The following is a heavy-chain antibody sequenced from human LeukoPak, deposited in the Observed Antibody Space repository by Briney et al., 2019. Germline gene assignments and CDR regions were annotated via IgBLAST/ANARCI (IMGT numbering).Heavy chain of an antibody. CDR1: GFTLSDYW. V-gene: IGHV3-7*01. D-gene: IGHD3-10*01. J-gene: IGHJ4*02. Sequence: GGSLRLSCAASGFTLSDYWMTWVRQAPGKGLEWVANIRHDGSEKYYVDSVKGRFTISRDISKNTLYLQMNSLRAEDTAVYYCARDGRILWFGEASFDYWGQGTLVTVSS. CDR2: IRHDGSEK. CDR3: ARDGRILWFGEASFDY.